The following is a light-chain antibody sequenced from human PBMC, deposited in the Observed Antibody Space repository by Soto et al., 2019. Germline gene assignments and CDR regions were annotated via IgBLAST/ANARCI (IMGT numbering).Light chain of an antibody. CDR2: GSS. J-gene: IGKJ2*01. Sequence: EIVLTQSPGTLSLSPGERATLFCRTSQSVNSNFLAWYQQKPGQAPRLLVYGSSTRAAGVPDRFTGSGSGTDFTLTISRLEPEDFAVYLCQQYGRSPLLYTFGQGTKL. CDR3: QQYGRSPLLYT. CDR1: QSVNSNF. V-gene: IGKV3-20*01.